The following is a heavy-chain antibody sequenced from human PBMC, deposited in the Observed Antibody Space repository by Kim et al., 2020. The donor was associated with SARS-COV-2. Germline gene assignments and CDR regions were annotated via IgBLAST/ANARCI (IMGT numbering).Heavy chain of an antibody. CDR2: ISGSDNYI. J-gene: IGHJ4*02. V-gene: IGHV3-21*01. CDR3: ARDILLWFGGGLDY. CDR1: GFTFSGYS. D-gene: IGHD3-10*01. Sequence: GGSLRLSCAASGFTFSGYSMNWVRQAPGKGLEWVSSISGSDNYIYYADSVKGRFTILRDNAKNSLYLQMNSLRAEDTAVYYCARDILLWFGGGLDYWGQGTLVTVSS.